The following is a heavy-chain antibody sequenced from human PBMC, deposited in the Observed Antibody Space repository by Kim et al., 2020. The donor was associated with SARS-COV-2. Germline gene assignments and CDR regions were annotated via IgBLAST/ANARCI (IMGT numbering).Heavy chain of an antibody. V-gene: IGHV3-30*04. D-gene: IGHD2-15*01. J-gene: IGHJ6*02. CDR3: ARDLGGVVAEMDV. CDR1: GFTFRSSA. Sequence: GGSLRLSCAASGFTFRSSAMHWVRQAPGKGLEWVAVISYDGSNKYYADSVKGRFTISRDNSKNTLYLQMNSLRAEDTAVYYCARDLGGVVAEMDVWGQGTTVTVSS. CDR2: ISYDGSNK.